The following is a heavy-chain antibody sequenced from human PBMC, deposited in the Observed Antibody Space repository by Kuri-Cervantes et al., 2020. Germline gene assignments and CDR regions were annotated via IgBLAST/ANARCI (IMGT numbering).Heavy chain of an antibody. V-gene: IGHV1-69*04. D-gene: IGHD2-2*01. CDR2: IIPILGIA. CDR3: ARDSDQLQGRGWFDP. J-gene: IGHJ5*02. Sequence: SVKVSCKASGGTFGSYTISWVRQAPGQGLEWMGRIIPILGIANYAQKFQGRVTITADKSTSTAYMELSSLRSEDTAVYYCARDSDQLQGRGWFDPWGQGTLVPSPQ. CDR1: GGTFGSYT.